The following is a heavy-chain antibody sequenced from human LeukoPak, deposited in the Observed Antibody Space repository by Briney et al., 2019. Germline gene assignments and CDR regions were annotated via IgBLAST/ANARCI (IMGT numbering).Heavy chain of an antibody. D-gene: IGHD3-10*01. CDR1: GYTFTSYG. Sequence: GASVKVSCKASGYTFTSYGISWVRQAPGQGLEWMGWISAYNGNTNYAQKLQGRVTMTTDTSTSTAYMELRSLRSDDTAVYYCARGRITMVRGVMLGSSEFDPWGQGTLVTVSS. J-gene: IGHJ5*02. CDR3: ARGRITMVRGVMLGSSEFDP. V-gene: IGHV1-18*01. CDR2: ISAYNGNT.